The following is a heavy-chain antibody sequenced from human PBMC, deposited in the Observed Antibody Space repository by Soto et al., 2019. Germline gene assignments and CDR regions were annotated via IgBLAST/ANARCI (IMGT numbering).Heavy chain of an antibody. CDR3: ARGVLANWGPENWFDP. J-gene: IGHJ5*02. CDR2: IYYSGIA. D-gene: IGHD7-27*01. V-gene: IGHV4-31*03. Sequence: NPSETLSLTCSVSGASISRGAYYWTWIRQHPGKGLEWIGNIYYSGIAYYNPSLKSRITISVDTSKNQFSLKLSSVTAADSAVYYCARGVLANWGPENWFDPWGQGTLVTVSS. CDR1: GASISRGAYY.